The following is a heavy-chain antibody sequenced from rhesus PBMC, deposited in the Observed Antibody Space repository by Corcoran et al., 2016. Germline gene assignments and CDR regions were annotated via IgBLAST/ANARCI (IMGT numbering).Heavy chain of an antibody. D-gene: IGHD3-34*01. CDR2: ISYRGST. Sequence: QLQLQESGPGLVKPSETLSLTCAVSGYSISSGYGWSWIRQPPGKELEWIGYISYRGSTSYNPALKSRVTISRDTSKNQFSLKLSSVTAADTAVYYCARGGTGVIIIFDYWGQGVLVTVSS. V-gene: IGHV4-122*02. CDR3: ARGGTGVIIIFDY. CDR1: GYSISSGYG. J-gene: IGHJ4*01.